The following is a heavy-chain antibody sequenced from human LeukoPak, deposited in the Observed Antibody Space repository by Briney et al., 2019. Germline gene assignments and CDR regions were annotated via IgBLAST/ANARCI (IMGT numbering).Heavy chain of an antibody. CDR2: INHSGST. CDR1: GGSFSGYY. J-gene: IGHJ4*02. D-gene: IGHD2-15*01. V-gene: IGHV4-34*01. CDR3: ARDLPGVGSPFDY. Sequence: PSETLSLTCAVYGGSFSGYYWSWIRQPPGKGLEWIGEINHSGSTNYNPSLKSRVTISVDTSKNQFSLKLSSVTAADTAVYYCARDLPGVGSPFDYWGQGTLVTVSS.